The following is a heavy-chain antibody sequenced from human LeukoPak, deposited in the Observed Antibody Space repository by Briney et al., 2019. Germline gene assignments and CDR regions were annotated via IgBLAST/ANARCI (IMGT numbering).Heavy chain of an antibody. CDR2: ISGSGGST. CDR1: GFTFSSYA. V-gene: IGHV3-23*01. CDR3: AKAPGYSSSWDGDYYYYMDV. J-gene: IGHJ6*03. Sequence: PGGSLRLSCAASGFTFSSYAMSWVRQAPGKGLEWVSAISGSGGSTYYADSVKGRFTISRDNSKNTLYLQMNSLRAEDTAVYYCAKAPGYSSSWDGDYYYYMDVWGKGTTVTVSS. D-gene: IGHD6-13*01.